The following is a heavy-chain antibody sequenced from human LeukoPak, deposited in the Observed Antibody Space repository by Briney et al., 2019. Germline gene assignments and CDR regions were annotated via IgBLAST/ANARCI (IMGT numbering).Heavy chain of an antibody. CDR3: AKDPKASSSWYVVSDY. Sequence: GGTLRLSCAASGFTFSSYGMSWVRQAPGKGLEWVSAISGSGGSTYYADSVKGRFTISRDNSKNTLYLQMNSLRAEDTAVYYCAKDPKASSSWYVVSDYWGQGTLVTVSS. V-gene: IGHV3-23*01. CDR2: ISGSGGST. D-gene: IGHD6-13*01. CDR1: GFTFSSYG. J-gene: IGHJ4*02.